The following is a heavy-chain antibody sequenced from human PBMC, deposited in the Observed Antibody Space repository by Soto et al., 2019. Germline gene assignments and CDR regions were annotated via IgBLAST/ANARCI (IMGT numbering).Heavy chain of an antibody. V-gene: IGHV4-59*02. J-gene: IGHJ5*02. D-gene: IGHD6-13*01. CDR2: IYYSGST. Sequence: SETLSLTCTVFGGSVSSYYWSWIRHPPGKGLEWIGYIYYSGSTSYNPSLKSRVTISVDTSKNQFSLKLRSVTAADTAVYYCAWWNSSNWRKNWFDPWGQGTLVTVSS. CDR1: GGSVSSYY. CDR3: AWWNSSNWRKNWFDP.